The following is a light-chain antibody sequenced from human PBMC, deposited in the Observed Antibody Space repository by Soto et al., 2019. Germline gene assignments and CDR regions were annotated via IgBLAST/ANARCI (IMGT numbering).Light chain of an antibody. CDR3: QQSFSVPFT. CDR2: SAS. J-gene: IGKJ5*01. Sequence: DIQMTQSPSSLSASVEDRVTITCRASQSIACYLSWYQQRPGKAPKFLIYSASSLQRGVPSRFSGSGSGTDFSLPITGLQHEDFATYFCQQSFSVPFTFGHGTRLEI. CDR1: QSIACY. V-gene: IGKV1-39*01.